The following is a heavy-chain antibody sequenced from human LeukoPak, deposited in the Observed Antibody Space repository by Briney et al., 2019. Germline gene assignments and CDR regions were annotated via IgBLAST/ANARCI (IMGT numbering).Heavy chain of an antibody. Sequence: SETLSLTCTVSGGSISSYYWSWIRQPPGKGLEWIGYIYYSGSTNYNPSLKRRVTISVDTSKNQFSLKLSSVTAADTAVYYWARLGESAVAGLTFDYWGQGTLVTVSS. CDR1: GGSISSYY. D-gene: IGHD6-19*01. CDR2: IYYSGST. CDR3: ARLGESAVAGLTFDY. J-gene: IGHJ4*02. V-gene: IGHV4-59*08.